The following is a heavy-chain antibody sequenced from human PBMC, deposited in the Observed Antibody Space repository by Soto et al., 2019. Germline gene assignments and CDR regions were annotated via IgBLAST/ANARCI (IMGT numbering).Heavy chain of an antibody. Sequence: QVQLQESGPGLVKPSQTLSLTCTVSGGSISSGGYYWSWIRQHPGKGLEWIGYIYYSGSTYYNPSLKSRVTISVDTSKNQFSLKLSSLTVADTAVYYCARVGCYDGSGYNAFHIWGQGTMVTVSS. CDR1: GGSISSGGYY. V-gene: IGHV4-31*03. CDR2: IYYSGST. J-gene: IGHJ3*02. D-gene: IGHD3-22*01. CDR3: ARVGCYDGSGYNAFHI.